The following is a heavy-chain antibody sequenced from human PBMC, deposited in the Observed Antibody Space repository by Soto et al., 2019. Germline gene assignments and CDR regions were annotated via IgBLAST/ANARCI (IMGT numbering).Heavy chain of an antibody. V-gene: IGHV1-69*06. CDR2: IIPIFGTA. CDR3: ARVDYGDYFDY. Sequence: PGESLKISCEASGGTFSSYAISWVRQAPGQGLEWMGGIIPIFGTANYAQKFQGRVTITADKSTSTAYMELSSLRSEDTAVYYCARVDYGDYFDYWGQGTLVTVSS. D-gene: IGHD4-17*01. J-gene: IGHJ4*02. CDR1: GGTFSSYA.